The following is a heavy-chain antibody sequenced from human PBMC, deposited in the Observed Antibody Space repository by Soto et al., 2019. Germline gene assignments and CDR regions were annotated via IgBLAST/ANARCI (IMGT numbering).Heavy chain of an antibody. CDR1: GGTFSNYV. V-gene: IGHV1-69*06. J-gene: IGHJ4*02. Sequence: SVKVSCKASGGTFSNYVVSWVRQAPGQGLEWMGRIIPISGAANYAQKFQGRVTITADKSTSTSYMELSSLRSEDTAVYYCARDMTRTVVPYFDFWGQGTLVTVSS. CDR2: IIPISGAA. CDR3: ARDMTRTVVPYFDF. D-gene: IGHD1-7*01.